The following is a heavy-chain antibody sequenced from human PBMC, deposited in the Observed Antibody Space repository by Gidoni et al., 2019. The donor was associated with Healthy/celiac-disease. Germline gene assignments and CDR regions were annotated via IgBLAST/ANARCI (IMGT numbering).Heavy chain of an antibody. J-gene: IGHJ5*02. D-gene: IGHD1-26*01. Sequence: QLQLVQSGAEVTKPGAYVKVSCKASGYTFTSYGISWVRQAPGQGLEWIGWISAYNGNTNYAPKLQVRVTMTTDTSTSTAYMELRSLRSDDTAVYYCAREGIVGSLDPWGQGTLVTVSS. CDR1: GYTFTSYG. CDR3: AREGIVGSLDP. V-gene: IGHV1-18*01. CDR2: ISAYNGNT.